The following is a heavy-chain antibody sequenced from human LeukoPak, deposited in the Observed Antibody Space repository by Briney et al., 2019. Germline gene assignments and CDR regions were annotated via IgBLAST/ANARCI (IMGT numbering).Heavy chain of an antibody. D-gene: IGHD3-9*01. Sequence: PGGSLRLSCAASGFTFSTYSMIWVRQPPGKGLEWIGEINHSGSTNYNPSLKSRVTISVDTFKNQFSLKLSSVTAADTAVYYCATLPYDILTGYSRTTDWFDPWGQGTLVTVSS. CDR1: GFTFSTYS. J-gene: IGHJ5*02. CDR3: ATLPYDILTGYSRTTDWFDP. CDR2: INHSGST. V-gene: IGHV4-34*08.